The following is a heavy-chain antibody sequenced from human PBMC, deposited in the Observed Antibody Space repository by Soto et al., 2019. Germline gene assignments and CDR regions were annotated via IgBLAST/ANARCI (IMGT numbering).Heavy chain of an antibody. Sequence: SETLSLTCAVYGGSFSGYYWSWIRQPPGKGLEWIGEINHSGRTNYNPSLKSRFTISVDTSKNQFSLKLSSLPAADTSVYYCARGSGIVATIYYYYYGMDVWGQGTTVTVSS. CDR2: INHSGRT. V-gene: IGHV4-34*01. J-gene: IGHJ6*02. CDR3: ARGSGIVATIYYYYYGMDV. D-gene: IGHD5-12*01. CDR1: GGSFSGYY.